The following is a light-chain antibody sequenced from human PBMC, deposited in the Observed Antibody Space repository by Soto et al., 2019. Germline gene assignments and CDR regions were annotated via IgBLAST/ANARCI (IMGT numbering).Light chain of an antibody. Sequence: QSVLTQPPSVSAAPGQKVTISCSGSSXNIGNNYVSWYQQVPGTAPKLLIYDNNKRPSGNPDRFSGSKSGTSATLGTSGLQTGDEADYYCGTWDSSLSVHVFGTGTKVTVL. CDR2: DNN. V-gene: IGLV1-51*01. CDR1: SXNIGNNY. CDR3: GTWDSSLSVHV. J-gene: IGLJ1*01.